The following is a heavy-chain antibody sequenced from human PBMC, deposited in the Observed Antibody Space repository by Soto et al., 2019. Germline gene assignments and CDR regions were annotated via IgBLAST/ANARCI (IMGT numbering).Heavy chain of an antibody. D-gene: IGHD2-2*02. CDR3: ARSGYCSSTSCYTGNGYYYYGMDV. V-gene: IGHV3-21*01. J-gene: IGHJ6*02. CDR2: VSVSSSYI. Sequence: EVQLLESGGGLLQPGGSLRLSCAASGFTFSNYAMSWVRQAPGKGLEWVSAVSVSSSYIYYADSVKGRFTISRDNAKNSLYLQMNSLRAEDTAVYYCARSGYCSSTSCYTGNGYYYYGMDVWGQGTTVTVSS. CDR1: GFTFSNYA.